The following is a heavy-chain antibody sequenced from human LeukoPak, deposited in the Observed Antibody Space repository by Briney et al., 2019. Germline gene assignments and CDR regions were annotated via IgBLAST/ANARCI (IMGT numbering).Heavy chain of an antibody. Sequence: QPGGSLRLSCVASGFTFSSYAMSWVRQAPGKGLEWVSPISGSGSSTYYADSVKGRFTISRDNSKNTLYLQMNSLRAEDTAVYYCAKGVAVASPYYFDYWGQGTLVTVSS. CDR3: AKGVAVASPYYFDY. CDR1: GFTFSSYA. D-gene: IGHD6-19*01. J-gene: IGHJ4*02. CDR2: ISGSGSST. V-gene: IGHV3-23*01.